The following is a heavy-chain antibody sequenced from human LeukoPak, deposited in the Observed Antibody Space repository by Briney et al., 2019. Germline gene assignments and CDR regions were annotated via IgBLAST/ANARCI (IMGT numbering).Heavy chain of an antibody. J-gene: IGHJ6*03. CDR1: EFSVGSNY. CDR2: IYSGGST. Sequence: GGSLRLSCAASEFSVGSNYMTWVRQAPGKGLEWVSLIYSGGSTYYADSVKGRFTISRDNSKNTLYLQMNSLRAEDTAVYYCAKEALQLWPGSDGYYYYMDVWGKGTTVTISS. V-gene: IGHV3-66*02. D-gene: IGHD5-18*01. CDR3: AKEALQLWPGSDGYYYYMDV.